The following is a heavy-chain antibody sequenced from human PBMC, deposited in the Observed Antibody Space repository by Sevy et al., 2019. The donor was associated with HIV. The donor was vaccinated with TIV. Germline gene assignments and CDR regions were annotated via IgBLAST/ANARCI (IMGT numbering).Heavy chain of an antibody. J-gene: IGHJ4*02. CDR3: AKGPGIVVVPAAIDY. V-gene: IGHV3-30*02. CDR1: GFTFSSYG. CDR2: IRYDGSNK. D-gene: IGHD2-2*01. Sequence: GGSLRLSCAASGFTFSSYGMHWVRQAPGKGLEWVAFIRYDGSNKYYADSVKGRFTISRDNSKNTLYLQMNSLRAEDTALYYCAKGPGIVVVPAAIDYWGQGTLVTVSS.